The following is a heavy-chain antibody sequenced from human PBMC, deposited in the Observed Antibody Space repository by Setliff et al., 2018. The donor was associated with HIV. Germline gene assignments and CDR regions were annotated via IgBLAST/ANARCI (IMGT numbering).Heavy chain of an antibody. D-gene: IGHD3-22*01. Sequence: ASVKVSCKASGYTFTGYYMHWVRQAPGQGLEWMGWINPNSGGTNYAQKFQGRVTMTRDTSISTAYMELSRLRSDDTAVYYCAREGAHYPYYDSGGYQLDYWGQGTLVTVSS. CDR3: AREGAHYPYYDSGGYQLDY. CDR1: GYTFTGYY. J-gene: IGHJ4*02. V-gene: IGHV1-2*02. CDR2: INPNSGGT.